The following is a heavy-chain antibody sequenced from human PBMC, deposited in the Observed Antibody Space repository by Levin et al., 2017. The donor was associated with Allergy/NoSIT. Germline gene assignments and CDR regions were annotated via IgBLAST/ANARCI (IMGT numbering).Heavy chain of an antibody. Sequence: GGSLRLSCAASGFAFANYAMTWVRQAPGKGLAWVSAISHDAANTYYADSVKGRFTISRDNFKNTVYLQMNSLRADDTAVYYCASTLFGVFISQGVTWGQGSLVTVSS. J-gene: IGHJ4*02. CDR1: GFAFANYA. V-gene: IGHV3-23*01. D-gene: IGHD3-3*01. CDR2: ISHDAANT. CDR3: ASTLFGVFISQGVT.